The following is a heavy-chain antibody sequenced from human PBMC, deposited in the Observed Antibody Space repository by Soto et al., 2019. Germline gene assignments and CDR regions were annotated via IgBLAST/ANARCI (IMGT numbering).Heavy chain of an antibody. V-gene: IGHV1-69*01. CDR1: GGTFSSYA. D-gene: IGHD1-7*01. CDR3: ARVIGRGNWNYIPLLDY. Sequence: QVQLVQSGAEVKKPGSSVKVSCKASGGTFSSYAISWVRQAPGQGLEWMGGIIPIFGTANYAQKFQGRVTITADESTSTAYMELSSLRSEDTAVYYCARVIGRGNWNYIPLLDYWGQGTLVTVSS. CDR2: IIPIFGTA. J-gene: IGHJ4*02.